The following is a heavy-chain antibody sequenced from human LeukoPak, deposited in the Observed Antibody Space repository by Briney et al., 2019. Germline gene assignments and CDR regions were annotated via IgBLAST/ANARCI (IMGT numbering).Heavy chain of an antibody. CDR1: GFTFSRYW. V-gene: IGHV3-74*01. CDR3: TRTMMGSNAFDI. Sequence: GGSLRLSCAASGFTFSRYWMHWVRQAPGKGLVWVARIKNDGSTTIYADSVKGRFTISRDNTKNTLYLQMKSLRAEDTTVYYCTRTMMGSNAFDIWGQGTMVTVSS. J-gene: IGHJ3*02. D-gene: IGHD3-22*01. CDR2: IKNDGSTT.